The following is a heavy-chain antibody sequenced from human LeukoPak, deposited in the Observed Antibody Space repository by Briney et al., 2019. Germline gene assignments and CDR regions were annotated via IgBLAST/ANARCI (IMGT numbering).Heavy chain of an antibody. D-gene: IGHD2-21*02. CDR1: GYTFTSYY. V-gene: IGHV1-46*01. J-gene: IGHJ4*02. CDR3: ARVSTAYCGGDCLLSSYYFDY. Sequence: ASVKVSCKASGYTFTSYYMHWVRQAPGQGLEWMGIINPSGGSTSYAQKFQGRVTMTRDTSTSTVYMELSSLRSDDTAVYYCARVSTAYCGGDCLLSSYYFDYWGQGTLVTVSS. CDR2: INPSGGST.